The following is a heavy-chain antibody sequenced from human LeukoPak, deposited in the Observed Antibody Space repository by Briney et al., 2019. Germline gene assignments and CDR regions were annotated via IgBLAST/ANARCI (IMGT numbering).Heavy chain of an antibody. V-gene: IGHV4-61*01. Sequence: PSETLSLTCTVSAGSVSNGPYYWGWIRQPPGKGLEWIGYIYYSGSTNYNPSLKSRVTISVDTSKNQFSLKLSSVTAADTAVYYCARGAPLWFGENWFDPWGQGTLVTVSS. CDR3: ARGAPLWFGENWFDP. J-gene: IGHJ5*02. CDR1: AGSVSNGPYY. D-gene: IGHD3-10*01. CDR2: IYYSGST.